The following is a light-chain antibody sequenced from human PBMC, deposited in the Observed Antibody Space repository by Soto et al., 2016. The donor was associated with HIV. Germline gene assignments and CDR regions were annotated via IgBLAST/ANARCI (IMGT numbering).Light chain of an antibody. Sequence: SSELAQDPAVSVALGQTVKITCQGDSLRSYYATWYQQKPGQAPVFVIYGQNNRPSGIPDRFSGSSSGNTASLTITGAQAEDEADYYCMPRDNNTNPVIFGGGTKLTVL. V-gene: IGLV3-19*01. J-gene: IGLJ2*01. CDR2: GQN. CDR1: SLRSYY. CDR3: MPRDNNTNPVI.